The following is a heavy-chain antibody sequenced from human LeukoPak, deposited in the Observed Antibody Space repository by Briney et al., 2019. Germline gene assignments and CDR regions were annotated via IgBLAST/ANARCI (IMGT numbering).Heavy chain of an antibody. D-gene: IGHD3-22*01. J-gene: IGHJ4*02. V-gene: IGHV1-46*01. Sequence: DSVTLSCKASGYTFTSYYMHWVRQAPGQGLEWMGVINPSGGSTSYAQKFQGRVTMTTDTSTSTVYMELSSLRSEDTAVYYCARVDYDSSGFDYWGQGTLVTVSS. CDR1: GYTFTSYY. CDR2: INPSGGST. CDR3: ARVDYDSSGFDY.